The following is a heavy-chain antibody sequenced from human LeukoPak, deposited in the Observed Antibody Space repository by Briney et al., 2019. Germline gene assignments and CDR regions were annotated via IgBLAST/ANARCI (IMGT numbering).Heavy chain of an antibody. CDR1: GFTFSSYW. V-gene: IGHV3-74*01. CDR2: INSDGSGT. J-gene: IGHJ3*02. CDR3: ARVPKWELLDAFDI. D-gene: IGHD1-26*01. Sequence: GGSLRLSCAASGFTFSSYWMHWVRQAPGKGLVWVSRINSDGSGTSYADSVKGRFTVSRDNAKNTLYLQMNSLRAEGTAVYYCARVPKWELLDAFDIWGQGTMVTVSS.